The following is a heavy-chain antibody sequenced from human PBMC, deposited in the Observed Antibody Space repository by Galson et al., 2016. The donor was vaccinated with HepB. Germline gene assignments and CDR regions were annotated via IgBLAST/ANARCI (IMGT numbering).Heavy chain of an antibody. CDR2: VTSSSTTI. J-gene: IGHJ4*02. CDR1: GFTFGTYS. Sequence: SLRLSCAASGFTFGTYSMTWVRQAPGKGLEWVSYVTSSSTTIYYADSVKGRFTISRDNAKNSLYLQMNSLRDEDRAVYYCARSPVGARGFDYWGQGTLVTVSS. D-gene: IGHD1-26*01. CDR3: ARSPVGARGFDY. V-gene: IGHV3-48*02.